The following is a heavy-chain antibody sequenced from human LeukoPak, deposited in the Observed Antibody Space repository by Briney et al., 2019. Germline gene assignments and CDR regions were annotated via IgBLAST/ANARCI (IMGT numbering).Heavy chain of an antibody. CDR3: AKEVDYGDYGWFEA. D-gene: IGHD4-17*01. Sequence: SETLSLTCSVSGTSIRSYYWSWIRQPPGKGLEWIGYIYYIGSTNYNPSLKSRVTISLDTSKNQFSLRLNSVTAADTAVYYCAKEVDYGDYGWFEAWGQGTLVTVSS. CDR1: GTSIRSYY. CDR2: IYYIGST. J-gene: IGHJ5*02. V-gene: IGHV4-59*01.